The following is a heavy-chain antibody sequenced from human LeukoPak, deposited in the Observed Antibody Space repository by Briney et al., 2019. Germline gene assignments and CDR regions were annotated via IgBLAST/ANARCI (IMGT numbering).Heavy chain of an antibody. J-gene: IGHJ6*02. V-gene: IGHV1-8*01. CDR2: INPNRCNT. CDR1: GYTFTSYD. D-gene: IGHD5-18*01. CDR3: ARGVLTAMVFYYYYGMDV. Sequence: ASVKVSCKASGYTFTSYDINWVRQATGQGLEGMGWINPNRCNTGYAQKFQGRGTMTRNTSISTAYMELSRMRSDDPVVYYCARGVLTAMVFYYYYGMDVWGQGTTVTVPS.